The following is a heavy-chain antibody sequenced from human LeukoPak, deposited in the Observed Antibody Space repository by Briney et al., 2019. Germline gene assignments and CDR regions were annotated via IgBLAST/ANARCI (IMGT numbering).Heavy chain of an antibody. J-gene: IGHJ6*03. CDR2: INWNGGST. CDR1: RFTLDDYG. D-gene: IGHD3-10*01. V-gene: IGHV3-20*04. Sequence: GGSLRPSCAASRFTLDDYGMSWVRQAPGKGLEWVSGINWNGGSTGYADSGKGRFTISRDNSKNTLYLQMNSLRAEDTAVYYCAKDRQGFGFGEQLDYYYMDVWGKGTTVTVSS. CDR3: AKDRQGFGFGEQLDYYYMDV.